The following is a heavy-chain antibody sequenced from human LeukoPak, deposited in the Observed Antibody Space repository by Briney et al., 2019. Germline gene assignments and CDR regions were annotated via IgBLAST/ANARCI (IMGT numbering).Heavy chain of an antibody. Sequence: SETLSLTCTVSSGSISSYYWSWIRQPPGKGLEWIGYIYYSGSTIYNPSLKSRVTISVDTSKNQFSLKLNSVTAADTAMYYCARAESYYSYFDYWGPGTLVTVSS. D-gene: IGHD3-10*01. CDR3: ARAESYYSYFDY. CDR2: IYYSGST. J-gene: IGHJ4*02. V-gene: IGHV4-59*01. CDR1: SGSISSYY.